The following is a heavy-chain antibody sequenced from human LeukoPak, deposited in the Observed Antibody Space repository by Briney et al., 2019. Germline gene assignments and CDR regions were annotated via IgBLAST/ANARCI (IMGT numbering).Heavy chain of an antibody. CDR1: GGTFSSYA. V-gene: IGHV1-69*01. CDR3: SGIDETIWFGDRDKGAFDI. Sequence: VASVKVSCKASGGTFSSYAISWVRQAPGQGLEWMGGIIPIFGTANYAQKFQGRVTITADESTSTAYMELSSLRSEDTAAYYCSGIDETIWFGDRDKGAFDIWGQGTMVTVSS. D-gene: IGHD3-10*01. J-gene: IGHJ3*02. CDR2: IIPIFGTA.